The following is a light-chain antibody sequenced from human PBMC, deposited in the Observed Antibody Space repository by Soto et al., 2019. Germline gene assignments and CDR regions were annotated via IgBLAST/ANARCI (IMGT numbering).Light chain of an antibody. CDR2: EVT. V-gene: IGLV2-14*01. CDR1: NSDVGDDNY. J-gene: IGLJ2*01. Sequence: QSVLTQPASVSGSPGQSITISCTGTNSDVGDDNYVSWYQQHPGKAPKLLIYEVTNRPSGVSDRFSGSKSDNTASLTIFGLQAEDEADYYCSSYTSSRTVVFGGGTKVTVL. CDR3: SSYTSSRTVV.